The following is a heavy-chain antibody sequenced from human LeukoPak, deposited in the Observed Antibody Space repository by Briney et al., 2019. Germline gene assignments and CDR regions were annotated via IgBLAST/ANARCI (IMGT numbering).Heavy chain of an antibody. V-gene: IGHV1-18*01. J-gene: IGHJ3*02. CDR3: ARDTKSRFLEWDDAFDI. CDR2: ISAYNGNT. D-gene: IGHD3-3*01. CDR1: GYTFTSYG. Sequence: ASVKVSCKASGYTFTSYGISWVRQAPGQGLEWMGWISAYNGNTNYAQKLQGRVTMTTDTSTSTAYMELRSLRSDDTAVYYCARDTKSRFLEWDDAFDIWGQGTMVTVST.